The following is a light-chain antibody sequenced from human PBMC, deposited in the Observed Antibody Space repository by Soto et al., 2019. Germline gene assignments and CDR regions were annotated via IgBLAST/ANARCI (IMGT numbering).Light chain of an antibody. Sequence: QSVLTQPRSVSGSPGQSVTISCTRTNSDVGGYNYVSWYQPRPGKAPRLIIYDVSQRPSGVPDRFSGSKSGNTASLTISGLQAEDEAEYSCCCCTETYSVVFGTGTKVTVL. CDR3: CCCTETYSVV. CDR1: NSDVGGYNY. J-gene: IGLJ1*01. CDR2: DVS. V-gene: IGLV2-11*01.